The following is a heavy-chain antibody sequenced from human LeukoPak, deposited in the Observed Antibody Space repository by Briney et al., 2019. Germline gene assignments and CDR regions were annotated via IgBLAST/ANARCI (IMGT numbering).Heavy chain of an antibody. CDR3: ARDSITIFGVVIDCFDY. CDR1: GYTFTGYY. Sequence: ASVKVSCKASGYTFTGYYVHWVRQAPGQGLEWMGRINPNSGGTNYAQKFQGRVTMTRDTSISTAYMELSRLRSDDTAVYYCARDSITIFGVVIDCFDYWGQGTLVTVSS. CDR2: INPNSGGT. D-gene: IGHD3-3*01. J-gene: IGHJ4*02. V-gene: IGHV1-2*06.